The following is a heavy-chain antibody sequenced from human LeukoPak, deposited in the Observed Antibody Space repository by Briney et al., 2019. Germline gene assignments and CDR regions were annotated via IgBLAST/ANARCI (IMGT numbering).Heavy chain of an antibody. Sequence: SETLSLTCTVSGGSISSHYWSWIRQPPGKGLEWIGYIYYSGSTNYNPSLKSRVTISVDTSKNQFSLKLSSVTAADTAVYYCARLPRGYYYHMDVWGKGTTVTVSS. V-gene: IGHV4-59*11. J-gene: IGHJ6*03. CDR2: IYYSGST. CDR1: GGSISSHY. CDR3: ARLPRGYYYHMDV.